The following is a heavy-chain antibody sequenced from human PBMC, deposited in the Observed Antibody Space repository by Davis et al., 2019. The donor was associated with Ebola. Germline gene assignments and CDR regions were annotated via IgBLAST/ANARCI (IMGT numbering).Heavy chain of an antibody. D-gene: IGHD6-19*01. V-gene: IGHV3-23*01. Sequence: GESLKISCAASGFTFSTYAMSWVRQAPGKGLEWVSSISGSGDSTYYADSVKGRFTISRDNAKNSLYLQMNSLRDEDTAVYYCATGYSSGWRFDYRGQGTLVTVSS. CDR1: GFTFSTYA. J-gene: IGHJ4*02. CDR3: ATGYSSGWRFDY. CDR2: ISGSGDST.